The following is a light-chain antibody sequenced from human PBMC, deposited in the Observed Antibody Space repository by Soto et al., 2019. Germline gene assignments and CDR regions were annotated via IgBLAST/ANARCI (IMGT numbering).Light chain of an antibody. Sequence: EIVLTQSPGTLSLSPGERATLSCRASQSVSSSYLAWYQQKPGQAPRLLIYDASSRATGIPDRFSGSGSGTDFTLTITTLQPEDFATYYCQQSYSTPRTFGQGTKVDI. CDR3: QQSYSTPRT. CDR1: QSVSSSY. V-gene: IGKV3D-20*02. CDR2: DAS. J-gene: IGKJ1*01.